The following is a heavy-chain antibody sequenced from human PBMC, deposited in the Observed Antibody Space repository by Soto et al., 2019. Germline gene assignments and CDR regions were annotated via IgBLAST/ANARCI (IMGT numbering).Heavy chain of an antibody. CDR3: ARGLAVAGRYYYYGMDV. CDR2: IIPIFGTA. J-gene: IGHJ6*02. Sequence: QGQLVQSGAELKKPGSSVKVSCKASGGTFSSYAISWVRQAPGQGLEWMGGIIPIFGTANYEKKFQGRVTITADESTSTAYMELSSLRSEDTAVYYCARGLAVAGRYYYYGMDVWGQGTTVTVSS. D-gene: IGHD6-19*01. CDR1: GGTFSSYA. V-gene: IGHV1-69*01.